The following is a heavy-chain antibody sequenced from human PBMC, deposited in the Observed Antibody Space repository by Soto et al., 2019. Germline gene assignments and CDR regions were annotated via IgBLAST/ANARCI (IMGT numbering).Heavy chain of an antibody. CDR2: ISAYNRNT. D-gene: IGHD3-10*01. J-gene: IGHJ6*02. V-gene: IGHV1-18*01. Sequence: SVKVSCKASGYTFTSYGISWVRQAPGQGLEWMGWISAYNRNTNYAQKLQGRVTMTTDTSTSTAYIELTSLRSDDTAVYYCARVLINMVSGLKDYYYGFDAWGQGTTVTVSS. CDR1: GYTFTSYG. CDR3: ARVLINMVSGLKDYYYGFDA.